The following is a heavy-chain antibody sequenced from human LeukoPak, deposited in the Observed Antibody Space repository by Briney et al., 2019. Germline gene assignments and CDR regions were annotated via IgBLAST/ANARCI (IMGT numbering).Heavy chain of an antibody. CDR2: IYCSGST. D-gene: IGHD1-1*01. CDR3: ARVKRTTYHYYYGMDV. CDR1: GGSISSYY. J-gene: IGHJ6*02. Sequence: SETLSLTCTVSGGSISSYYWSWIRQPPGKGLEWIGYIYCSGSTNYNPSLKSRVTISVDTSKNQFSLKLSSVTAADTAVYYCARVKRTTYHYYYGMDVWGQGTTVTVSS. V-gene: IGHV4-59*01.